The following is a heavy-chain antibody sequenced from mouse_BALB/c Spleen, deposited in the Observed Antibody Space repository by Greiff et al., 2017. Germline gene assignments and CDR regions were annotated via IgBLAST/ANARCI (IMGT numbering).Heavy chain of an antibody. Sequence: QVQLQQPGAELVKPGASVKMSCKASGYTFTSYNMHWVKQTPGQGLEWIGAIYPGNGDTSYNQKFKGKATLTADKSSSTAYMQLSSLTSEDSAVYYCARRNRYDAFDYWGQGTTLTVSS. J-gene: IGHJ2*01. D-gene: IGHD2-14*01. CDR2: IYPGNGDT. V-gene: IGHV1-12*01. CDR3: ARRNRYDAFDY. CDR1: GYTFTSYN.